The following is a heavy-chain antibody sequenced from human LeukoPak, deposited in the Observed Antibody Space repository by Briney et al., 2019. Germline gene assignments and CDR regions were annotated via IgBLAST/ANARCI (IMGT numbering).Heavy chain of an antibody. CDR3: AKVIRGITAPGTIYFCF. J-gene: IGHJ4*02. CDR2: VSGAGSIT. D-gene: IGHD6-13*01. V-gene: IGHV3-23*01. CDR1: GFTFRSYA. Sequence: GGSLRLSFAASGFTFRSYAMSWVRQAPGKGLEWVSVVSGAGSITYHSDSVRGRFTISRDNSENTLYLEMNSLRAEETAVYYCAKVIRGITAPGTIYFCFGVQGTLVTVSS.